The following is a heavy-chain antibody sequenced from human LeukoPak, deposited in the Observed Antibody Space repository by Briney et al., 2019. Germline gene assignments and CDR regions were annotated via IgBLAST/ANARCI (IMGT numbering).Heavy chain of an antibody. D-gene: IGHD3-22*01. CDR2: ISSSGSTI. J-gene: IGHJ4*02. Sequence: GGSLRLSCAASEFTFSDYYMSWIRQAPGKGLEWVSYISSSGSTIYYADSVKGRFTISRDNAKNSLYLQMNSLRAEDTAVYYCARDYYDSSGYYYFDYWGQGTLVTVSS. V-gene: IGHV3-11*04. CDR1: EFTFSDYY. CDR3: ARDYYDSSGYYYFDY.